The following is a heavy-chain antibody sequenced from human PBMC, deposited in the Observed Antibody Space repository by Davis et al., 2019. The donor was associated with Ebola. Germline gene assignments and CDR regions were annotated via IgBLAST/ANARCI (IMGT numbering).Heavy chain of an antibody. D-gene: IGHD3-9*01. Sequence: SVKVSCKASGGTFSSYAISWVRQAPGQGLEWMGGIIPIFGTANHAQKFQGRVTITADESTSTAYMELSSLRSEDTAVYYCARGGADTLTSSWFDPWGQGTLVTVSS. J-gene: IGHJ5*02. V-gene: IGHV1-69*13. CDR3: ARGGADTLTSSWFDP. CDR1: GGTFSSYA. CDR2: IIPIFGTA.